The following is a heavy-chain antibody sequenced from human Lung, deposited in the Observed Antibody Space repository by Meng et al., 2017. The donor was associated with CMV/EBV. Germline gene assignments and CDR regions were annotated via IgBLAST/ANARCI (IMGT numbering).Heavy chain of an antibody. V-gene: IGHV3-30*02. D-gene: IGHD1-26*01. CDR2: IRNDATNK. Sequence: GESLKISCAASGFTFSSYGMHWVRQAPGKGLEWVAFIRNDATNKYYADSVQGRFSISRHNSKNTVYLQMHSLRAEDTAVYYCSKEVGGSYQVYNWFDPWGQGTXVTVSS. CDR1: GFTFSSYG. J-gene: IGHJ5*02. CDR3: SKEVGGSYQVYNWFDP.